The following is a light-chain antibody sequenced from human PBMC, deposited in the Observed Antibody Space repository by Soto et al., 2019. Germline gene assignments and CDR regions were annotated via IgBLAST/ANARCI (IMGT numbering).Light chain of an antibody. CDR1: SSDVGGYNF. Sequence: QSALTQPASVSGSPGQAITISCTGTSSDVGGYNFVSWYQQYIGKAPKLILYEVSKRPSGVSNRVSGSKSGNTASLTISGLQAEDEADYHCSSYTSTNTLLFGGGTKLTVL. CDR3: SSYTSTNTLL. J-gene: IGLJ2*01. V-gene: IGLV2-14*01. CDR2: EVS.